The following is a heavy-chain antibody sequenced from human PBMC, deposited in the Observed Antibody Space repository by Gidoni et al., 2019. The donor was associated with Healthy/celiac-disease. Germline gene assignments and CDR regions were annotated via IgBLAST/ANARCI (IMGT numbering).Heavy chain of an antibody. CDR3: ATHPHDYGDYVRAFDI. CDR2: ISAYNGNT. D-gene: IGHD4-17*01. CDR1: RYTFTRHG. Sequence: VQLVQPCAEVKKHGASVQVSCRASRYTFTRHGISSVRPAPGQGLEWMRWISAYNGNTNYAKKLQGRVTMTTDTSTSTAYMELRSLRSDDTAVYYCATHPHDYGDYVRAFDIWGQGTMVTVSS. J-gene: IGHJ3*02. V-gene: IGHV1-18*01.